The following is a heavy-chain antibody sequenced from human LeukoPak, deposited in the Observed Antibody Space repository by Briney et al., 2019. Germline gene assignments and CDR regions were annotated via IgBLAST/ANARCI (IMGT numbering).Heavy chain of an antibody. Sequence: SVKVSCKASGGTFSSYAISWVRQAPGQGLEWMGGIIPIFGAANYAQKFQGRVTITADESTSTAYMELSSLRSEDTAVYYCARGGVYYYAHIDYWGQGTLVTVSS. CDR2: IIPIFGAA. CDR3: ARGGVYYYAHIDY. J-gene: IGHJ4*02. CDR1: GGTFSSYA. V-gene: IGHV1-69*13. D-gene: IGHD3-10*01.